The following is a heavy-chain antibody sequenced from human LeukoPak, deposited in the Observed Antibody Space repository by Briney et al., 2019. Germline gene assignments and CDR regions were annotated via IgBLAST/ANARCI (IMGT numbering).Heavy chain of an antibody. CDR3: ARSPYGARHWYFDV. D-gene: IGHD4-17*01. CDR1: GSSMSGGYY. V-gene: IGHV4-38-2*02. Sequence: SETLSLTCTVSGSSMSGGYYWGWIRQPPVKGLEWIGTIYHSGNTYYNTSLKSRVTISVEMSKNQFSLMLSSVTAADTAVYYCARSPYGARHWYFDVWGRGTLVTVS. CDR2: IYHSGNT. J-gene: IGHJ2*01.